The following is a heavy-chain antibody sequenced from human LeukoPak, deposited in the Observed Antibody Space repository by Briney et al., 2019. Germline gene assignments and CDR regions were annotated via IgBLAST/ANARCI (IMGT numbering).Heavy chain of an antibody. Sequence: GGSLRLSCAASGFAFSSYEMNWVRQAPGKGLEWVSYISSSGSTIYYADSVKGRFTISRDNAKNSLYLQMNSLRAEDTAVYYCARLGYGSSWGYFDYWGQGTLVTASS. CDR2: ISSSGSTI. D-gene: IGHD6-13*01. V-gene: IGHV3-48*03. CDR3: ARLGYGSSWGYFDY. J-gene: IGHJ4*02. CDR1: GFAFSSYE.